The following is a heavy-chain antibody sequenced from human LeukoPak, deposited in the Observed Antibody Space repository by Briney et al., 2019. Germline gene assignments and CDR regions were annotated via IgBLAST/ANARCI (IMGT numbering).Heavy chain of an antibody. J-gene: IGHJ4*02. Sequence: SETLSLTCTVSGGSISSGSYYWSWIRQPAGKGLEWIGRIYTSGSTNYNPSLKSRVTISVDTSKNQFSLKLSSVTAADTAVYYCARGHMAAAMICYFDYWGQGTLVTVSS. V-gene: IGHV4-61*02. CDR1: GGSISSGSYY. CDR3: ARGHMAAAMICYFDY. CDR2: IYTSGST. D-gene: IGHD2-2*01.